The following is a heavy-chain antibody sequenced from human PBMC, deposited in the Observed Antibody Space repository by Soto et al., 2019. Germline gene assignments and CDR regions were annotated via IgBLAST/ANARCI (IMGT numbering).Heavy chain of an antibody. J-gene: IGHJ4*02. CDR1: GFTFSRYS. D-gene: IGHD2-21*01. V-gene: IGHV3-30-3*01. CDR2: TSSDGGIK. Sequence: QVQLMESGGGVVQPGGSLRLSYVTSGFTFSRYSMHWFRQAPGKGLDWVAVTSSDGGIKFYADSVKGRFTVSRDNSKNTLYLQMNSLRPEDTAVYYCAREVVLTEWYFDNWGQGILVTVSS. CDR3: AREVVLTEWYFDN.